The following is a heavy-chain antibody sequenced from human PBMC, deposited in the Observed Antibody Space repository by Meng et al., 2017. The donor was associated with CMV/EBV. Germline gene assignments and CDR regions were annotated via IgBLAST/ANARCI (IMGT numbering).Heavy chain of an antibody. CDR1: GGSISSYY. J-gene: IGHJ5*02. CDR2: IYTSGST. Sequence: QLQLQESGPGLVKPSETLSLTCTVSGGSISSYYWSWIRQPAGKGLEWIGRIYTSGSTNYNPSLKSRVTMSVDTSKNQFSLKLSSVTAADTAVYYCARDRDYCSSTSCYGDWFDPWGQGTLVTVSS. CDR3: ARDRDYCSSTSCYGDWFDP. D-gene: IGHD2-2*01. V-gene: IGHV4-4*07.